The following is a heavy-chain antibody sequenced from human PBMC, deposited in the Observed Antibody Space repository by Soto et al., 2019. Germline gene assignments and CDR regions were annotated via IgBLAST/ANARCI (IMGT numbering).Heavy chain of an antibody. CDR3: ARALGYLSGHPYNWFDS. V-gene: IGHV1-18*01. D-gene: IGHD3-22*01. CDR1: GYAFSTYG. CDR2: ISTYSGNT. J-gene: IGHJ5*01. Sequence: QIQLVQSGAEVKKPGASVKVSCKASGYAFSTYGISWVRQVPGQGLEWMGWISTYSGNTKYARDLQDRVTLTTDTSTTTAYMELRSLISDDTAIYYCARALGYLSGHPYNWFDSWGQGTLVTVSS.